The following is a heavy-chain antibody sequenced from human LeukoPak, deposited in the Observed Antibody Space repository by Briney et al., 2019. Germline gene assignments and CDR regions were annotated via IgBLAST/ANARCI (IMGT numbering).Heavy chain of an antibody. CDR1: GFTFSSYE. V-gene: IGHV3-48*03. Sequence: QPGGSLRLSCAASGFTFSSYEMNWVRQAPGKGLEWVSYISSSGSTIYYADSVKGRFTISRDNAKNSLYLQMNSLRAEDTAVYYCAREAYDFWSGSIYGMGVWGQGTTVTVSS. CDR2: ISSSGSTI. J-gene: IGHJ6*02. CDR3: AREAYDFWSGSIYGMGV. D-gene: IGHD3-3*01.